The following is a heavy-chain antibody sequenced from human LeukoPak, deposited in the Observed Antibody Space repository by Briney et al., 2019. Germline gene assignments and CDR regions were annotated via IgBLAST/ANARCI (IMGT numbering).Heavy chain of an antibody. CDR2: ISSSSSYI. V-gene: IGHV3-21*01. CDR1: GFTFSSYS. CDR3: ARDGNYYDSSGYLKFDP. D-gene: IGHD3-22*01. Sequence: GGSLRLSCAASGFTFSSYSMNSVRQAPGKGLEWISSISSSSSYIYYADSVKGRFTISRDDAKNSLYLQMNSLRAEDTAVYYCARDGNYYDSSGYLKFDPWGQGTLVTVSS. J-gene: IGHJ5*02.